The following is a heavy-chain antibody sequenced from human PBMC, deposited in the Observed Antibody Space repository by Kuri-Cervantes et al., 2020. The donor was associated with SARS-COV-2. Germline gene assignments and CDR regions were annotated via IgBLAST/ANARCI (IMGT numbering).Heavy chain of an antibody. CDR1: GGSISSSSYY. Sequence: CTVSGGSISSSSYYWGWIRQPPGKGLEWIGSIYYSGSTYYNPSLKSRVTISVDTSKNQFSLKLSSVTAADTAVYYCARLHISAFDIWGQGTMVTVSS. D-gene: IGHD2-21*01. CDR3: ARLHISAFDI. CDR2: IYYSGST. J-gene: IGHJ3*02. V-gene: IGHV4-39*01.